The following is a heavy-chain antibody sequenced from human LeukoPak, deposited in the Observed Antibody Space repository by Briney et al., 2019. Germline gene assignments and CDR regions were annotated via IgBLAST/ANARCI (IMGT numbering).Heavy chain of an antibody. CDR2: IYTSGST. Sequence: SETLSLTCTVSGGSIGSYYWSWIRQPAGKGLEWIGRIYTSGSTNYNPSLKSRVTMSVDTSKNQFSLKLSSVTAADTAVYYCARVDLYGAVDAFDIWGQGTMVTVSS. V-gene: IGHV4-4*07. J-gene: IGHJ3*02. CDR3: ARVDLYGAVDAFDI. D-gene: IGHD4-17*01. CDR1: GGSIGSYY.